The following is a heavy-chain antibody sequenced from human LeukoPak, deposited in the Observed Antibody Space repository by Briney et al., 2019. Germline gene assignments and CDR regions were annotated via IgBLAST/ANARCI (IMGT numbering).Heavy chain of an antibody. Sequence: TGGSLRLSCAASGFTFSGYWMSWVRQAPGKGLEWVANIKQDGSEKYYVDSVEGRFTISRDNAKNSLYLQMNSLRAEDTAVYYCARGGGPFEYWGQGTLVTVSS. CDR2: IKQDGSEK. CDR1: GFTFSGYW. D-gene: IGHD2-15*01. CDR3: ARGGGPFEY. V-gene: IGHV3-7*05. J-gene: IGHJ4*02.